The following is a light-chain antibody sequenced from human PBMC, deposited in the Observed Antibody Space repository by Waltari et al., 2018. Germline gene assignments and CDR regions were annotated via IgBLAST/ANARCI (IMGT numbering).Light chain of an antibody. CDR3: QNHERLPAT. Sequence: LTQSPGTLSLSPGESATLSCRASQNIGTYLVWYQQKPGQHPRLLMYAASRRATGVPDRFSGSGSGTDFSLTISRLEPEDFAVYYCQNHERLPATFGQGTRVEIK. J-gene: IGKJ1*01. V-gene: IGKV3-20*01. CDR1: QNIGTY. CDR2: AAS.